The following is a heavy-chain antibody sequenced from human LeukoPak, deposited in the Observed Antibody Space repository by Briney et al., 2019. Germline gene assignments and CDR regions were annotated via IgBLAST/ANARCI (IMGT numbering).Heavy chain of an antibody. D-gene: IGHD5-12*01. CDR1: GFTFSSYS. CDR3: ARSGSGYDPSFDY. Sequence: GGSLRLSCAASGFTFSSYSMNWVRQAPGKGLEWVSSISSSSSYIYYADSVKGRFTISRDNAKNSRYLQMNSLRAEDTAVYYCARSGSGYDPSFDYWGQGTLVTVSS. CDR2: ISSSSSYI. V-gene: IGHV3-21*01. J-gene: IGHJ4*02.